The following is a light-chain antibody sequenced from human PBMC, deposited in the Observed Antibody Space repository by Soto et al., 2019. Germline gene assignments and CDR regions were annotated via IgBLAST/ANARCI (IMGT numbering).Light chain of an antibody. CDR2: EVN. J-gene: IGLJ1*01. CDR3: YSYAGTYTFV. V-gene: IGLV2-14*01. Sequence: QSVLTQPASVSGSPGQSITISCTGSSGDVGAYNYVSWYQQYPGNAPKLIIYEVNYRPSEVPHRFSGSKSGNTATLTISGLQTEDEADYYCYSYAGTYTFVXGTGTNVTV. CDR1: SGDVGAYNY.